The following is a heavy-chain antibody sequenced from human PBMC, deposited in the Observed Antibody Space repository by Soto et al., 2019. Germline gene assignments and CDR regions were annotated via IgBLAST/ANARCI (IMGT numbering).Heavy chain of an antibody. CDR2: IYYSGST. D-gene: IGHD6-13*01. Sequence: SETLSLTCTVSGGSISSYYWSWIRQPPGKGLEWIGYIYYSGSTNYNPSLKSRVTISVDTSKNQFSLKLSSVTAADTAVYYCARDRKDSSSWTDAFDIWGQGTMVT. V-gene: IGHV4-59*01. J-gene: IGHJ3*02. CDR3: ARDRKDSSSWTDAFDI. CDR1: GGSISSYY.